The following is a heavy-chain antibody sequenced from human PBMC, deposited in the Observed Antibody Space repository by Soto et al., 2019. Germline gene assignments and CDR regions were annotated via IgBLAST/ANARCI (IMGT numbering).Heavy chain of an antibody. V-gene: IGHV5-10-1*01. D-gene: IGHD6-13*01. CDR1: GYSFTSYW. CDR3: ARGKAAGTRKNNWFDP. J-gene: IGHJ5*02. Sequence: PGESLKISCKGSGYSFTSYWISWVRQMPGKGLEWMGRIDPSDSYTNYSPSFQGHVTISADTSKNQLSLKLSSLTAADTAVYYCARGKAAGTRKNNWFDPWGQGTLVTVSS. CDR2: IDPSDSYT.